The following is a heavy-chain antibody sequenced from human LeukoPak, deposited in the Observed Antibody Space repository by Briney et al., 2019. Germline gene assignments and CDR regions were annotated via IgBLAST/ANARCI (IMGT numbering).Heavy chain of an antibody. Sequence: GGSLRPSCVASGFTFSSYWMSWVRQAPGKGLEWVANIKQDGSEKYYVDSVKGRITISRDNAKNSLYLQMNSLRAEDTAVYYCARDDWARTAYWGQGTLVTVSS. V-gene: IGHV3-7*01. CDR3: ARDDWARTAY. J-gene: IGHJ4*02. CDR1: GFTFSSYW. CDR2: IKQDGSEK. D-gene: IGHD3-9*01.